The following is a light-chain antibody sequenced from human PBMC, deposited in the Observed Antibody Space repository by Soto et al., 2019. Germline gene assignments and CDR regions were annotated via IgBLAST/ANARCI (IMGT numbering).Light chain of an antibody. CDR1: SSDVGGYNY. V-gene: IGLV2-14*01. CDR3: SAYTRSSTPL. CDR2: EVS. Sequence: QSALTQPASVSGSPGQSITISCTGTSSDVGGYNYVSWYQQHPGKAPKLMIYEVSNRPSGVSNRFSGSKSGNTASLTISGRQAEDEADYYCSAYTRSSTPLFGGGTKLTVL. J-gene: IGLJ2*01.